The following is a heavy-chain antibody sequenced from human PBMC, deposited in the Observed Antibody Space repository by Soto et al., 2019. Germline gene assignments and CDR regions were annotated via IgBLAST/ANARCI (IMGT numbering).Heavy chain of an antibody. CDR1: GFTFSNYA. J-gene: IGHJ6*02. Sequence: PGGSLRLSCAASGFTFSNYAISWVRQAPGKGLEWVSAISGSGGSTYYADSVKGRFTISRDNSKNTLYLQMNSLRAEDTAVYYCAKETYSSGWYYYYYGMDVWGQGTTVTVS. D-gene: IGHD6-19*01. V-gene: IGHV3-23*01. CDR2: ISGSGGST. CDR3: AKETYSSGWYYYYYGMDV.